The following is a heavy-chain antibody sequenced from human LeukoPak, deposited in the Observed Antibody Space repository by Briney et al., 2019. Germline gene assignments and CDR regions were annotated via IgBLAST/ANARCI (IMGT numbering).Heavy chain of an antibody. CDR2: ISSSGSTI. V-gene: IGHV3-48*03. CDR3: ARWVGDGYNFDY. J-gene: IGHJ4*02. CDR1: GFTFSSYE. Sequence: GGSLRLSCAASGFTFSSYEMNWVRQAPGKGLEWVSYISSSGSTIYYADSVKGRFTISRDNAKNSLYLQTNSLRAEDTAVYYCARWVGDGYNFDYWGQGTLVTVSS. D-gene: IGHD5-24*01.